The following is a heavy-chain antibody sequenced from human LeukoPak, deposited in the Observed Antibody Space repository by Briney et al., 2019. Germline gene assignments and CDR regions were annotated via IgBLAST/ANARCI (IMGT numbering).Heavy chain of an antibody. D-gene: IGHD3-10*01. V-gene: IGHV4-59*01. Sequence: SETLSLTCTVSGGSISPYYWSWIRQPPGKGLEWIGYIYYSGSTNYNPSLKSRVTISVDTSKNQFSLKLSSVTAADTAVYYCARGGYYGSGNDFRFDPWGQGTLVTVSS. CDR2: IYYSGST. CDR3: ARGGYYGSGNDFRFDP. J-gene: IGHJ5*02. CDR1: GGSISPYY.